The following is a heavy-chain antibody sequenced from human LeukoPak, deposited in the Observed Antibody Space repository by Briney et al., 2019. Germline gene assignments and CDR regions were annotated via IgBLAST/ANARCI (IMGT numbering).Heavy chain of an antibody. CDR3: ARDAISRGMIDY. V-gene: IGHV1-2*02. D-gene: IGHD3-10*01. CDR1: GYTFTDYY. J-gene: IGHJ4*02. CDR2: INHNSGDT. Sequence: ASVKVSCKPAGYTFTDYYMHCARQAPGQGLEWMGWINHNSGDTKYAQKFQGRVTMTRDTSISTAYMDLSRLKSDDTAVYFCARDAISRGMIDYWGQGTPVTVSS.